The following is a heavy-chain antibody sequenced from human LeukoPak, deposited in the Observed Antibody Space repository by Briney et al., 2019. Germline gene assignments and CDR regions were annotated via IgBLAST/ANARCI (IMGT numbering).Heavy chain of an antibody. V-gene: IGHV1-8*01. CDR2: MNPNSGNT. J-gene: IGHJ4*02. D-gene: IGHD1-26*01. Sequence: GASVKVSCKASGYTFTSYDINWVRQATGQGLEWMGWMNPNSGNTGYAQKFQGRVTMTRNTSISTAYMELSSLRSEDTAVYYCARDSGSYCDFDYWGQGTLVTVSS. CDR1: GYTFTSYD. CDR3: ARDSGSYCDFDY.